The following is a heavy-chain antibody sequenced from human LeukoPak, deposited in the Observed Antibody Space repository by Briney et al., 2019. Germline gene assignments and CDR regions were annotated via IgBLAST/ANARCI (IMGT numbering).Heavy chain of an antibody. J-gene: IGHJ4*02. CDR3: AKVGPVIVGATGEFDY. V-gene: IGHV3-15*01. D-gene: IGHD1-26*01. CDR2: IKSKTDGGTT. CDR1: GFTFSNAW. Sequence: GGSLRLSCAASGFTFSNAWMSWVRQAPGKGLEWVGRIKSKTDGGTTDYAAPVKGRFTISRDNSKNTLYLQMNSLRAEDTAVYYCAKVGPVIVGATGEFDYWGQGTLVTVSS.